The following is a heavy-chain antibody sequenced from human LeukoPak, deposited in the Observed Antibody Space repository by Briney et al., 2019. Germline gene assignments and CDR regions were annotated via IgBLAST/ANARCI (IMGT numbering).Heavy chain of an antibody. CDR1: GFTFSSYA. V-gene: IGHV3-23*01. J-gene: IGHJ3*02. Sequence: QPGGSLRLSCAASGFTFSSYAMSWVRQAPGKGLEWVSAISGSGGSTYYADSVKGRFTISRDNSKNTLYLQMNSLRAEDTAVYYCAKDRLFEGPGHYDSSGYYLDAFDIWGQGTMVTVSS. CDR3: AKDRLFEGPGHYDSSGYYLDAFDI. D-gene: IGHD3-22*01. CDR2: ISGSGGST.